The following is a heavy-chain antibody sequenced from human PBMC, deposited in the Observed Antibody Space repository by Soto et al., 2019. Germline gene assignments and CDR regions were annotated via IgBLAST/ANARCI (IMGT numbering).Heavy chain of an antibody. CDR1: GFTFDDYG. V-gene: IGHV3-9*01. CDR2: ISWNSGSI. J-gene: IGHJ5*02. CDR3: AKVSTTHTFGPLDP. D-gene: IGHD1-1*01. Sequence: EVQLVESGGGLVQPGRSVRLSCAASGFTFDDYGMHWVRQAPGKGLEWVSGISWNSGSIGYADSVKGRFIISRDNAKNSLYLQMNNLRPEETAFYFCAKVSTTHTFGPLDPWGQGTLVTVSS.